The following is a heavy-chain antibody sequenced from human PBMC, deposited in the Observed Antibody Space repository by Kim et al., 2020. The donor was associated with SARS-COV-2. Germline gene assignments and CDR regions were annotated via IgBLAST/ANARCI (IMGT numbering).Heavy chain of an antibody. D-gene: IGHD3-10*01. CDR3: ASQSLYYGSGSYCFDY. CDR2: IDPSDSYT. CDR1: GYSFTSYW. Sequence: GESLKISCKGSGYSFTSYWISWVRQMPGKGLEWMGRIDPSDSYTNYSPFFQGHVTISADKSISTAYLQWSSLKASDTAMYYCASQSLYYGSGSYCFDYWGQGTMVTVSS. V-gene: IGHV5-10-1*01. J-gene: IGHJ4*02.